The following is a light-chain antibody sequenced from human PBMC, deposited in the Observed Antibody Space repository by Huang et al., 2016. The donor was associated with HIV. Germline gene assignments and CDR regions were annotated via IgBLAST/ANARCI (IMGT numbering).Light chain of an antibody. Sequence: EIVMTQSPATLSVSPGERATLSCRASQSVSTNLAWYQQKAGQAPRLLRYGTSTRATGVPARFSGSGSGTEFTLTISSLQSEDFAVYYGQQYNNWPPLTFGGGTRVEIK. CDR1: QSVSTN. CDR2: GTS. J-gene: IGKJ4*01. CDR3: QQYNNWPPLT. V-gene: IGKV3-15*01.